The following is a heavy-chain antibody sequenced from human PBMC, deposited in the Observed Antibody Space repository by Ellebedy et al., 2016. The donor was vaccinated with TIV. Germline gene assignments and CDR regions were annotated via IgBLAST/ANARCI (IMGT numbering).Heavy chain of an antibody. CDR1: GFTFSSYG. CDR2: IWYDGSNK. CDR3: ARESRITGISFYYYYMDV. J-gene: IGHJ6*03. D-gene: IGHD1-20*01. V-gene: IGHV3-33*01. Sequence: GESLKISXAASGFTFSSYGMHWVRQAPGKGLEWVAVIWYDGSNKYYADSVKGRFTISRDNSKNTLYLQMNSLRAEDTAVYYCARESRITGISFYYYYMDVWGKGTTVTVSS.